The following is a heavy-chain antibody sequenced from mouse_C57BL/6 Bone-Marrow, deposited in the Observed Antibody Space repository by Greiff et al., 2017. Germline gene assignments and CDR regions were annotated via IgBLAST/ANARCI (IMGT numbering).Heavy chain of an antibody. CDR3: ARIGGGFITTVELRCDY. V-gene: IGHV8-8*01. J-gene: IGHJ2*01. CDR1: GFSLSTFGMG. Sequence: QVTLKESGPGILQPSQTLSLTCYFSGFSLSTFGMGVGWTRQPSGMGLEWLAHLWWDDDKYYNPAMKSRLTLTKDTSNNQVFLKIAKVDTADTATYYCARIGGGFITTVELRCDYWGQGTTLTVSS. CDR2: LWWDDDK. D-gene: IGHD1-1*01.